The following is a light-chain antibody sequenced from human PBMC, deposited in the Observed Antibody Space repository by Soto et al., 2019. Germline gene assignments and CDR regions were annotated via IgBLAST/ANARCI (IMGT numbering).Light chain of an antibody. CDR1: QGISTH. Sequence: DIQMTQSPSSLSASVGDRVTITCRASQGISTHLAWFQQRPGKAPKSLIYAAYSLHSGVPSKFSCSGYGTDFTLTISSLQPGDFATYYCQQYDGYPFTFGPGTKVDIK. V-gene: IGKV1-16*02. J-gene: IGKJ3*01. CDR2: AAY. CDR3: QQYDGYPFT.